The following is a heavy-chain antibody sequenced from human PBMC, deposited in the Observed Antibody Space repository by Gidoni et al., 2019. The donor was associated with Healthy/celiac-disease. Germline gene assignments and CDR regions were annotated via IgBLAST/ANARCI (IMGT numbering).Heavy chain of an antibody. CDR3: ARIVGATGYGMDV. CDR2: IYYSGST. Sequence: VQLQESGPGLVKPSETLSLTCTVSDGAISSYYWSWIRQPPGKGLEWIGYIYYSGSTNYNPALKSLVTISVDTSKNQFSLKLSSVTAADTAVYYCARIVGATGYGMDVWGQGTTVTVSS. CDR1: DGAISSYY. J-gene: IGHJ6*02. V-gene: IGHV4-59*01. D-gene: IGHD1-26*01.